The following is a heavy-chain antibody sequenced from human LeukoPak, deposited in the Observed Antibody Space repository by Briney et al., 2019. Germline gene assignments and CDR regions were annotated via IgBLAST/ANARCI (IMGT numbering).Heavy chain of an antibody. CDR1: GFTVSSNS. CDR3: ARRAGEYSHPYDY. V-gene: IGHV3-53*01. Sequence: GGSLRLSCTVSGFTVSSNSMSWVRQAPGKGLEWVSFIYSGGNTHYSDSVKSRFTISRDNSKNTLYLQMNSLRAEDTAVYYCARRAGEYSHPYDYWGQGTLVTVSS. CDR2: IYSGGNT. D-gene: IGHD4-17*01. J-gene: IGHJ4*02.